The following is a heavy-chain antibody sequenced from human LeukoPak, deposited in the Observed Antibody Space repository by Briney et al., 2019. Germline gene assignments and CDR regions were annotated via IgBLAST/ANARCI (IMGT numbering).Heavy chain of an antibody. V-gene: IGHV3-20*04. D-gene: IGHD6-13*01. CDR3: ARGAAAGPIDY. CDR2: ITWNGGST. J-gene: IGHJ4*02. CDR1: GFTFDDYG. Sequence: GGSLRLSCVASGFTFDDYGMSWIRHAPGKGLEWVSGITWNGGSTGYADSVKGRVTISRDNAKSSLYLQMNGLRAEDTALYYCARGAAAGPIDYWGQGTLVTVSS.